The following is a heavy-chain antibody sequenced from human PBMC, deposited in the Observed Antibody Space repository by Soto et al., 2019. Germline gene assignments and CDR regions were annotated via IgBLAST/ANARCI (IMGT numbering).Heavy chain of an antibody. J-gene: IGHJ3*02. V-gene: IGHV4-59*01. CDR1: GGSISSYY. CDR3: ARWGFLEWLYAFDI. CDR2: IYYSGST. Sequence: SETLSLTCTVSGGSISSYYWSWIRQPPGKGLEWIGYIYYSGSTNYNPSLKSRVTISVDTSKNQFSLKLSSVTAADTAVYYCARWGFLEWLYAFDIWGQGTMVTVSS. D-gene: IGHD3-3*01.